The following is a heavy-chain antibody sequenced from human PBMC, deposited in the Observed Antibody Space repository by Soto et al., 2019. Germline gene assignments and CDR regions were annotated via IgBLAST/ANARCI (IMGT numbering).Heavy chain of an antibody. J-gene: IGHJ6*02. V-gene: IGHV1-69*01. Sequence: GASVKVSCEACGGTLSSYAISWVRQAPGQGLEWMGGIIPIFGTANYAQKFQGRVTITADESTSTAYMELSSLRSEDTAVYYCARAGKFGYGDYNPGLLYYYHGMDVWGQGTTVTVSS. CDR1: GGTLSSYA. CDR2: IIPIFGTA. D-gene: IGHD4-17*01. CDR3: ARAGKFGYGDYNPGLLYYYHGMDV.